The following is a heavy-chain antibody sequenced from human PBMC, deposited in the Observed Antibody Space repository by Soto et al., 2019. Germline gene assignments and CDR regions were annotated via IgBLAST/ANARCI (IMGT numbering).Heavy chain of an antibody. CDR1: GFTVSSNY. CDR2: IYSGGST. V-gene: IGHV3-66*01. D-gene: IGHD5-18*01. J-gene: IGHJ4*02. Sequence: EVQLVESGGGLVQPGGSLRLSCAASGFTVSSNYMSWVRQAPGKGLEWVSVIYSGGSTYYADSVKGRFTISRDNSKNTLYLQMNSLRAEDTAVYYCARAWGYSYVTYYFDYWGQGTLGPVSS. CDR3: ARAWGYSYVTYYFDY.